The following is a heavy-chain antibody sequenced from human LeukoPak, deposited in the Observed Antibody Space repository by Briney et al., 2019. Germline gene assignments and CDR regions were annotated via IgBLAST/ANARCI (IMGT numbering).Heavy chain of an antibody. V-gene: IGHV1-2*02. J-gene: IGHJ5*02. D-gene: IGHD3-10*01. CDR2: INPNSGGT. CDR1: GYTFTGYY. Sequence: ASVKVSCKASGYTFTGYYMHWVRQAPGQGLEWMGWINPNSGGTNYAQKLQGRVTMTTDTSTSTAYMELRSLRSDDTAVYYCARDLIPLMYYGGIDPWGQGTLVTVSS. CDR3: ARDLIPLMYYGGIDP.